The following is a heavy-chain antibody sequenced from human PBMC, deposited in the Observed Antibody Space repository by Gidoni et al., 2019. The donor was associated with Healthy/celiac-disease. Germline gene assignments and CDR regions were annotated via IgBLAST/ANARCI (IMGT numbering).Heavy chain of an antibody. CDR2: ISGSGGST. CDR1: GFTFSSYA. CDR3: AKAPGGYEFDY. D-gene: IGHD5-12*01. J-gene: IGHJ4*02. Sequence: GFTFSSYAMSWVRQAPGKGLEWVSAISGSGGSTYYADSVKGRFTISRDNSKNTLYLQMNSLRAEDTAVYYCAKAPGGYEFDYWGQGTLVTVSS. V-gene: IGHV3-23*01.